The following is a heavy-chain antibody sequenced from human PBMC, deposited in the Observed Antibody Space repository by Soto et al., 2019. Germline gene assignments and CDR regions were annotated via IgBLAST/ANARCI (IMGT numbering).Heavy chain of an antibody. D-gene: IGHD6-19*01. CDR3: VRSRVFIAVTSVTNYYYYYGMDV. V-gene: IGHV6-1*01. Sequence: SQTLSLTCAISGDSVSSDSAAWNWIRQSPSRGLEWLGRACYRSKWYIEYAPSVNSRITINPDTSKNQLSLQLISVNPEDTAVYYCVRSRVFIAVTSVTNYYYYYGMDVWGQGTTVTVSS. CDR1: GDSVSSDSAA. J-gene: IGHJ6*02. CDR2: ACYRSKWYI.